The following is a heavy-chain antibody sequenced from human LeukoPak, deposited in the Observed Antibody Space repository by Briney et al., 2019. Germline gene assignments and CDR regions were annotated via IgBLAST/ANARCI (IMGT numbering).Heavy chain of an antibody. CDR1: GFTFSGYA. J-gene: IGHJ4*02. D-gene: IGHD3-9*01. Sequence: GGSLRLSCAASGFTFSGYAMTWVRQAPGKGLEWVSAISGSGGSTYYADSVKGRFTISRDNSKNTLYLQMNSLRAEDTAVYYCAKDRGDVDYDILTGYYLGYYFDYWGQGTLVTVSS. CDR3: AKDRGDVDYDILTGYYLGYYFDY. CDR2: ISGSGGST. V-gene: IGHV3-23*01.